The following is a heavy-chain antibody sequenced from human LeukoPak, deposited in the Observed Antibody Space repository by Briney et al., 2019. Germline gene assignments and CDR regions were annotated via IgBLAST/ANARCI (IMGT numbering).Heavy chain of an antibody. Sequence: PGGSLRLSCAASGFTFSSYSMNWVRQAPGKGLEWVSSISSSSSYIYYADSVKGRFTISRDNAKNSRYLQMNSLRAEDTAVYYCASPMIVVAPGAFDIWGQGTMVTVSS. V-gene: IGHV3-21*01. J-gene: IGHJ3*02. D-gene: IGHD3-22*01. CDR3: ASPMIVVAPGAFDI. CDR1: GFTFSSYS. CDR2: ISSSSSYI.